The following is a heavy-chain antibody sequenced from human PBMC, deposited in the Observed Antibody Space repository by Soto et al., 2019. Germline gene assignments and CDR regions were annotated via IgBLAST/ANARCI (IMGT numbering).Heavy chain of an antibody. Sequence: SETLSLTCTVYGGSFSGYFWNWIRQSPGKGLEWIGKVNHNGRNNYNPSLKSRVTIPMDMSKNQFSLKLTSVTAADTAVYYCARGGSSDWQVAFDFWGQGTMVTISS. J-gene: IGHJ3*01. CDR3: ARGGSSDWQVAFDF. D-gene: IGHD6-19*01. V-gene: IGHV4-34*01. CDR2: VNHNGRN. CDR1: GGSFSGYF.